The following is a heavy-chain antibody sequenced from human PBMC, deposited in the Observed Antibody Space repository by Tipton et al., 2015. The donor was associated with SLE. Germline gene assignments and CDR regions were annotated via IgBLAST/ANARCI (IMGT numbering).Heavy chain of an antibody. V-gene: IGHV3-21*03. J-gene: IGHJ6*02. CDR3: ARASSSSTSWYYYGMDV. D-gene: IGHD6-6*01. Sequence: SLRLSCAASGFILSSYSMNWVRQAPGKGLEWVSYISTSSSYIYYADSVKGRFTISRDNAKNSLYLQMNSLKAEDTAVYYCARASSSSTSWYYYGMDVWGQGTTVTVPS. CDR2: ISTSSSYI. CDR1: GFILSSYS.